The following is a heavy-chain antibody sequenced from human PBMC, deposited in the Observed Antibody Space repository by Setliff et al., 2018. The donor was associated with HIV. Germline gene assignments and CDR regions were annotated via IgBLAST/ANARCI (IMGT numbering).Heavy chain of an antibody. D-gene: IGHD4-17*01. Sequence: LSLTCTVAGGSINSGTYYWSWIRQPPGKGLEWIGYIYYSGSTNYNPSLKIRVTISVDTPKNQFSLKLSSVTAADTAVYYCARDGDYNYYGMDVWGQGTTVTVSS. V-gene: IGHV4-61*01. J-gene: IGHJ6*02. CDR1: GGSINSGTYY. CDR2: IYYSGST. CDR3: ARDGDYNYYGMDV.